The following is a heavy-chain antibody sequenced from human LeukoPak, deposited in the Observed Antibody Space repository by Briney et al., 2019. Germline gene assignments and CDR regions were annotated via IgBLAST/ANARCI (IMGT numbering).Heavy chain of an antibody. J-gene: IGHJ4*02. V-gene: IGHV4-59*11. CDR3: ARDGGGTEFDY. Sequence: PSETLSLTCTVSGGSINSHFWSWIRQPPGKALEWMGYIYYSGFTNYNPSLKSRVTISVDTSKNQFSLRLSSVTAADTVVYYCARDGGGTEFDYWGQGTLVTASS. CDR2: IYYSGFT. CDR1: GGSINSHF. D-gene: IGHD1-26*01.